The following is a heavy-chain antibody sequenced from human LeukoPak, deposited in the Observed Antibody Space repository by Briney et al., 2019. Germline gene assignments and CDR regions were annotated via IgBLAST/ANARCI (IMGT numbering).Heavy chain of an antibody. V-gene: IGHV5-51*01. CDR3: ARLPTTYYYGSGSYRENYFDY. CDR2: IYPGDSDT. J-gene: IGHJ4*02. CDR1: GYSLTSYW. Sequence: GESLKISCKGSGYSLTSYWIGWVRQMPGKGLEWMGIIYPGDSDTRYSPSFQGQVTISADKSISTAYLQWSSLKASDTAMYYCARLPTTYYYGSGSYRENYFDYWGQGTLVTVSS. D-gene: IGHD3-10*01.